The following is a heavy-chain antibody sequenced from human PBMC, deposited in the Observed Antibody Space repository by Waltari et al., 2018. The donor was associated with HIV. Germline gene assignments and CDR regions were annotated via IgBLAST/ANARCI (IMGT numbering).Heavy chain of an antibody. J-gene: IGHJ5*02. CDR2: IIPAMGIG. CDR3: TLGRIDDIRSGRENLGGFDP. CDR1: GDTLSNYA. Sequence: VQLVQSGAEVKKPGSSVRVSCKASGDTLSNYAVSWVRQAPGQGLEWMGRIIPAMGIGMNTENFQGRVTINADKSTNSAYMELGGLRSEDTALYFCTLGRIDDIRSGRENLGGFDPWGPGTLVTVSS. D-gene: IGHD3-3*01. V-gene: IGHV1-69*04.